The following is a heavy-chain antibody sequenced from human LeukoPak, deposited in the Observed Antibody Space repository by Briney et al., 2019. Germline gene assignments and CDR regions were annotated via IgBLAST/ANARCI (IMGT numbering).Heavy chain of an antibody. CDR2: ISAYNGNT. Sequence: ASVKVSFKASGYTFTSYGISWVRQAPGQGLEWMGWISAYNGNTNYAQKLQGRVTMTTDTSTSTAYMELRSLRSDDTAVYYCAIIRYFDWANWFDPWGQGTLVTVSS. V-gene: IGHV1-18*01. D-gene: IGHD3-9*01. CDR3: AIIRYFDWANWFDP. CDR1: GYTFTSYG. J-gene: IGHJ5*02.